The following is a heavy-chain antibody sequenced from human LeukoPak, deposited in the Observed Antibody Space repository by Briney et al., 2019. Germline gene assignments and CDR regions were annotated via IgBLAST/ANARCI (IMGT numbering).Heavy chain of an antibody. CDR2: IWYDGSNK. Sequence: PGGSLRLSCAASGFTFSSYGMHWVRQAPGKGLEWVAVIWYDGSNKYYADSVKGRFTISRDNSKNTPYLQMNSLRAEDTAVYYCARDIQYYYDSSGYLNWFDPWGQGTLVTVSS. D-gene: IGHD3-22*01. V-gene: IGHV3-33*01. CDR3: ARDIQYYYDSSGYLNWFDP. CDR1: GFTFSSYG. J-gene: IGHJ5*02.